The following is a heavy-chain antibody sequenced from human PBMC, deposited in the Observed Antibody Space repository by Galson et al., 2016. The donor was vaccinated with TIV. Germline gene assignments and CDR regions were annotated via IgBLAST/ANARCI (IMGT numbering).Heavy chain of an antibody. CDR3: ATFAACCGDCYYFDY. CDR2: IIPHVGIA. D-gene: IGHD2-21*02. Sequence: SVKVSCKASGGTFSSNIINWIRQAPGQGLEWMGGIIPHVGIANYAQRLKGRVTITADKSTNTAYMALSSLRSEDTAMYYCATFAACCGDCYYFDYWGQGTLVTVSS. CDR1: GGTFSSNI. V-gene: IGHV1-69*10. J-gene: IGHJ4*02.